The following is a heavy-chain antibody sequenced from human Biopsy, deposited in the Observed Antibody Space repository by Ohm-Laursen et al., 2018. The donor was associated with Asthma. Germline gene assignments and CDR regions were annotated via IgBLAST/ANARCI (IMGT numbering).Heavy chain of an antibody. CDR2: IMTVFGTT. Sequence: SSVKVSCKAPGGTFSNFAISWVRQAPGQGLEWLGGIMTVFGTTNYAQKFQGRVTITADESTSTAYMEATSLRSEDTAIYYCARCQVGYSSGWSLLLKKIYYSGMDVWGQGTAVTVS. J-gene: IGHJ6*02. CDR3: ARCQVGYSSGWSLLLKKIYYSGMDV. CDR1: GGTFSNFA. V-gene: IGHV1-69*01. D-gene: IGHD6-19*01.